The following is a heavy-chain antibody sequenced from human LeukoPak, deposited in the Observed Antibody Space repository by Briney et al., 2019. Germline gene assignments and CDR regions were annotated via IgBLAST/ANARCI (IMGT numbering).Heavy chain of an antibody. J-gene: IGHJ4*02. CDR1: RITFRNAW. CDR2: IGNTET. CDR3: AKDWIQFNRVFDCFDS. D-gene: IGHD5-18*01. Sequence: GGSLRLSCAVSRITFRNAWMSWVRQAPGKGLEWVATIGNTETFYADSVTGRFTISRDNSKNTVNLQMNRLRVEDTAIYYCAKDWIQFNRVFDCFDSWGQGTLVTVSS. V-gene: IGHV3-53*01.